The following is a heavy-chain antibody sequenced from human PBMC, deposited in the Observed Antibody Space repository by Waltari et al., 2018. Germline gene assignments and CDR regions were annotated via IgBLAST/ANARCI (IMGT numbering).Heavy chain of an antibody. Sequence: QVQLVQSGAEVRKPGSSVKVSCKTSGGTFSTYGIYWVRQGPGHGLEYMGGIVPLFGAIHYAQKCRGRVTITADESTSTTYMEMSNLKSEDTAVYFCARGGIEHQLSPNWFDPWGQGTLVTVSS. V-gene: IGHV1-69*01. CDR3: ARGGIEHQLSPNWFDP. J-gene: IGHJ5*02. CDR1: GGTFSTYG. CDR2: IVPLFGAI. D-gene: IGHD6-13*01.